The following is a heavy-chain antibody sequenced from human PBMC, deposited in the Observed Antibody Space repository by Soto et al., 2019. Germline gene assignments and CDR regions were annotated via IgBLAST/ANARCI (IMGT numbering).Heavy chain of an antibody. CDR1: GGSIISYY. CDR3: ARDGGLDTGFDY. D-gene: IGHD5-18*01. CDR2: IYYSGST. J-gene: IGHJ4*02. V-gene: IGHV4-59*01. Sequence: SETLSLTCTVSGGSIISYYWSWIRQPPGKGLEWIGYIYYSGSTNYNPSLKSRVTISVDTSKNQFSLKLSSVTAADTAVYYCARDGGLDTGFDYWGQGTLVTVSS.